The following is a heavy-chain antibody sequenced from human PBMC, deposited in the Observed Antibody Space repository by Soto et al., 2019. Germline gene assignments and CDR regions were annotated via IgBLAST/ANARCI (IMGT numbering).Heavy chain of an antibody. CDR3: ARGSSSSGWYTGLGAEYFQH. Sequence: QVQLVQSGAEVKKPGASVKVSCKASGYTFTSYYMHWVRQAPGQGLEWMGIINPSGGSTSYAQKFQGRVTMTRDTSTSTVYMELSSLRSEDTAVYYCARGSSSSGWYTGLGAEYFQHWRQGTLVTVSS. J-gene: IGHJ1*01. D-gene: IGHD6-19*01. CDR2: INPSGGST. CDR1: GYTFTSYY. V-gene: IGHV1-46*01.